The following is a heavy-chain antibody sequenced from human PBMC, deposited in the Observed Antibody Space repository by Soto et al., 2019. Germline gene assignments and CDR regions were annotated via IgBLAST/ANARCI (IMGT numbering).Heavy chain of an antibody. CDR3: ARRVGADAFDY. J-gene: IGHJ4*02. CDR2: INHSGST. D-gene: IGHD1-26*01. CDR1: GGSFSGYY. Sequence: QVQLQQWGAGLLKPSETLSLTCAVYGGSFSGYYWSWIRQPPGKGLEWIGEINHSGSTNYNPSLKSRVTISGDTSKNQVSLKLSSVTAADTAVYYCARRVGADAFDYWGQGTLVTVSS. V-gene: IGHV4-34*01.